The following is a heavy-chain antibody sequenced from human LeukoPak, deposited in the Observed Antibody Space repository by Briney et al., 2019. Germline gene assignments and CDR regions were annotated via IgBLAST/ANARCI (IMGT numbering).Heavy chain of an antibody. V-gene: IGHV3-9*01. CDR3: ARGLPGYTSGWSIDY. CDR1: GFPFDDSA. D-gene: IGHD6-19*01. CDR2: INWNSGNI. Sequence: GRSLRLSCAASGFPFDDSAMHWVRQAPGKGLEWVSGINWNSGNINYADSVRGRFTVSRDNAKNSLYPQMNSLKTEDTAFYYCARGLPGYTSGWSIDYWGQGTLVTVSS. J-gene: IGHJ4*02.